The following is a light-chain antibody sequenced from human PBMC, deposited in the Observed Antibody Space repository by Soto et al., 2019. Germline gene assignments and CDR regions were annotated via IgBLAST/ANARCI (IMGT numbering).Light chain of an antibody. V-gene: IGKV3-20*01. J-gene: IGKJ1*01. Sequence: DIVFTQSPCTLSLSPGERATLNCRASQSVSNNYLAWYQQKPGQAPRLLIYVASNRATGIPDRFSGSGSGTDFTLTISRLEPEDFAVYYCQQYGSSGTFGQGTKVDIK. CDR1: QSVSNNY. CDR2: VAS. CDR3: QQYGSSGT.